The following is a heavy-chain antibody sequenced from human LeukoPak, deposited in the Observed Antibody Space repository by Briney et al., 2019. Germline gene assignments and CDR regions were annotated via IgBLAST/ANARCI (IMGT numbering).Heavy chain of an antibody. CDR3: ARDRTTMVRDYYYMDV. CDR2: ISSSSSYI. Sequence: GGSLRLSCAASGFTFSSYSMNWVRQAPGKGLEWVSSISSSSSYIYYADSVKGRFTISRDNAKNSLYLQVNSLRAEDTAVYYCARDRTTMVRDYYYMDVWGKGTTVTVSS. D-gene: IGHD3-10*01. J-gene: IGHJ6*03. CDR1: GFTFSSYS. V-gene: IGHV3-21*01.